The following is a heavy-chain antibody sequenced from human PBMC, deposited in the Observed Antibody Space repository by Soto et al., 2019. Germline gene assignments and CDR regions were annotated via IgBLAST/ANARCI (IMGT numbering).Heavy chain of an antibody. CDR3: ATSYGNALYTY. CDR1: GDSVTGHY. V-gene: IGHV4-59*02. D-gene: IGHD2-8*01. CDR2: INYTGFS. J-gene: IGHJ4*02. Sequence: SETLSLTCSFSGDSVTGHYLTWIRQTTEKGLEWIDYINYTGFSHYNPSIKSRLTISVDRSKNHFTLQLMSVIVVYTSVYYCATSYGNALYTYWGQGTQVTVS.